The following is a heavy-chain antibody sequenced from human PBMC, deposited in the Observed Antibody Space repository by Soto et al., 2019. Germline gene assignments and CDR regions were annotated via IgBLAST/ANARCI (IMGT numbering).Heavy chain of an antibody. Sequence: EVQLLESGGGLVQPGGSLRLSCAASGFFFSDYAMTWVRQAPGKGLEWVSAITNSGSSTYFADSVKGRITISRDNSKNTRYLRMGSLRAEDTGTYYCVKEVDRYIVSSFASWAKGVLVTVS. D-gene: IGHD3-16*02. CDR3: VKEVDRYIVSSFAS. CDR1: GFFFSDYA. J-gene: IGHJ4*02. CDR2: ITNSGSST. V-gene: IGHV3-23*01.